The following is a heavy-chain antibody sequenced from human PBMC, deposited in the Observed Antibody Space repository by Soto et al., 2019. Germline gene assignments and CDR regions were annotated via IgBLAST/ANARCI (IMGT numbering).Heavy chain of an antibody. V-gene: IGHV3-21*01. CDR2: ISSRSDI. Sequence: GGSLRLSCVGSGFTFSTYSINWVRQAPGKGLEWVSSISSRSDICYADSVKGRFTISRDSAKNSVSLQMNSLRAEDTAVYYCAREYTAWPLAYGLDVWGQGTTVTVSS. D-gene: IGHD2-2*02. CDR1: GFTFSTYS. J-gene: IGHJ6*02. CDR3: AREYTAWPLAYGLDV.